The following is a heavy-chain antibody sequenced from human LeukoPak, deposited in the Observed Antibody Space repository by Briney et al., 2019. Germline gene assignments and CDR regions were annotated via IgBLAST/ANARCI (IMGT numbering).Heavy chain of an antibody. CDR1: GFTFDDYA. D-gene: IGHD6-19*01. J-gene: IGHJ4*02. CDR2: ISWNSGSI. V-gene: IGHV3-9*01. Sequence: GGSLRLSCAASGFTFDDYAMHWVRQAPGKGLEWVSGISWNSGSIGYADSVKGRFTISRDNAKNSLYLQMNSLRAEDTAVYYCARDSSSGLDYWGQGNLVTVSS. CDR3: ARDSSSGLDY.